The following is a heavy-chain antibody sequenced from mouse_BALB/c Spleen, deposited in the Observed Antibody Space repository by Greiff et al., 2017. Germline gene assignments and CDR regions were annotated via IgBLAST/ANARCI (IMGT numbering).Heavy chain of an antibody. CDR3: ARDRANYGLAY. CDR1: GFTFSDYY. Sequence: EVKLVESGGGLVKPGGSLKLSCAASGFTFSDYYMYWVRQTPEKRLEWVATISDGGSYTYYPDSVTGRFTISRDNAKYNLYLQMSSLKSEDTAVYYCARDRANYGLAYWGQGTLVTVSA. CDR2: ISDGGSYT. J-gene: IGHJ3*01. V-gene: IGHV5-4*02. D-gene: IGHD1-1*01.